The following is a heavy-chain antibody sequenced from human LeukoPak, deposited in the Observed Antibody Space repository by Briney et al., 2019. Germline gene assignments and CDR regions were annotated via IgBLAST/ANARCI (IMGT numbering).Heavy chain of an antibody. CDR3: ARTPEGDFWSGYYQFDY. J-gene: IGHJ4*02. CDR2: ISSSSSYI. Sequence: SGGSLRLSCAASGFTFSSYSMNWVRQAPGKGLEWVSSISSSSSYIYYADSVKGRFTISRDNAKNTLYLQMNSLRAEDTAVYYCARTPEGDFWSGYYQFDYWGQGTLVTVSS. V-gene: IGHV3-21*01. D-gene: IGHD3-3*01. CDR1: GFTFSSYS.